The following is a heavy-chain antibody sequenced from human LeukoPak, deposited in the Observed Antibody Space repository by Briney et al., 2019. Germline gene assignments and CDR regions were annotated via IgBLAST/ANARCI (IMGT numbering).Heavy chain of an antibody. J-gene: IGHJ4*02. V-gene: IGHV3-30*04. CDR1: GFTFSSYA. D-gene: IGHD3-22*01. CDR3: AREGYYDSSGYPGY. Sequence: GGSLRLSCAASGFTFSSYAMHWVRQAPGKGLEWVAVISYDASNRYYADSVKGRFTISRDNSENTLYLQMNSLRAEDTAVYYCAREGYYDSSGYPGYWGQGTLVTVSS. CDR2: ISYDASNR.